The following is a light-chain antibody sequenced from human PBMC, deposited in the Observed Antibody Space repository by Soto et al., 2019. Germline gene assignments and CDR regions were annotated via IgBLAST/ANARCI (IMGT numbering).Light chain of an antibody. CDR3: QSYDSSLSAV. CDR2: GNS. J-gene: IGLJ1*01. V-gene: IGLV1-40*01. Sequence: QLVLTQPPSVSGAPGQRVTISCTVNSSNIGTGYDVHWYQQLPGTAPKLLIYGNSNRPSGVPDRFSGSKSGTSASLAITGLQAEDEADYYCQSYDSSLSAVFGTGTKLTVL. CDR1: SSNIGTGYD.